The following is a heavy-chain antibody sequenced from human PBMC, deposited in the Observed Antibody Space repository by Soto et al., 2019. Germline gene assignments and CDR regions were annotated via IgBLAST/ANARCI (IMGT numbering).Heavy chain of an antibody. CDR1: GGTFSSYA. D-gene: IGHD3-16*01. CDR3: ARSYGYNYVFDY. J-gene: IGHJ4*02. CDR2: IIPIFGTA. V-gene: IGHV1-69*12. Sequence: QVQLVQSGAEVKKPGSSVKVSCQASGGTFSSYAISWVRQAPGQGLEWMGGIIPIFGTANYAQKFQGRVTITADESTSTDYLELSSLRSEDTAVYYCARSYGYNYVFDYWGQGTLGTVSS.